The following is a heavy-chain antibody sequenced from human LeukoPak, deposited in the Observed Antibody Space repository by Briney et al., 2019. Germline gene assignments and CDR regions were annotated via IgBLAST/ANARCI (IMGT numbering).Heavy chain of an antibody. V-gene: IGHV3-74*01. CDR3: AYGPWELDY. CDR1: GFTFSNYW. CDR2: INSDGSST. J-gene: IGHJ4*02. D-gene: IGHD1-26*01. Sequence: PGGSLRLSCAASGFTFSNYWMYWVRQAPGKGLVWVSRINSDGSSTTYADSVKGRFSISRDNAKNTLYLQMNSLRPEDTAVYYCAYGPWELDYLGQGTLVTVSS.